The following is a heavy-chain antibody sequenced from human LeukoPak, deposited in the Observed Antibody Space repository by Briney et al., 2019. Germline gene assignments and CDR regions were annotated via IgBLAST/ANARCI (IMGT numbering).Heavy chain of an antibody. CDR3: ARVLRPPTMIGFDP. J-gene: IGHJ5*02. CDR1: GGSISSNC. CDR2: ICYSGST. Sequence: SETLSLTCTVSGGSISSNCWNWIRQPPGKGLEWIGYICYSGSTNYNPSLKSRVTISVDTSKNQFSLKLSSVTAADTAVYYCARVLRPPTMIGFDPWGQGTLVTVSS. V-gene: IGHV4-59*01. D-gene: IGHD3-22*01.